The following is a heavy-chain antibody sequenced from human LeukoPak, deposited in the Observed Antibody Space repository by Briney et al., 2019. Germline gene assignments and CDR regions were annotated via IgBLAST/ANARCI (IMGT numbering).Heavy chain of an antibody. CDR1: GPTFRNAF. Sequence: GGSLRLSCAASGPTFRNAFMNWVRQAPGKGLEWVGRIESSTDGGTTDYAAPVKGRFTMSRDDSKNTLYLQMNNVKTEDTGVYYCTTSPGITVFGVVTDYWGQGTLVIVSS. CDR3: TTSPGITVFGVVTDY. D-gene: IGHD3-3*01. V-gene: IGHV3-15*04. CDR2: IESSTDGGTT. J-gene: IGHJ4*02.